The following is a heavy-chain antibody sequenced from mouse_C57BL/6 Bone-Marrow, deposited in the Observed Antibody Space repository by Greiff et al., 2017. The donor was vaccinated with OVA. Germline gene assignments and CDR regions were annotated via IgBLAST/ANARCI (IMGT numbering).Heavy chain of an antibody. V-gene: IGHV5-12*01. CDR3: ARSDYYGSSYLWYFDF. D-gene: IGHD1-1*01. Sequence: DVQLVESGGGLVQPGGSLKLSCAASGFTFSDYYMYWVRQTPEKRLEWVASISNGGGSTYYPDNVKGRVTISRDNSKNTLYLQISSLKSEDTAMYYCARSDYYGSSYLWYFDFWGTGTTVTVSS. CDR1: GFTFSDYY. CDR2: ISNGGGST. J-gene: IGHJ1*03.